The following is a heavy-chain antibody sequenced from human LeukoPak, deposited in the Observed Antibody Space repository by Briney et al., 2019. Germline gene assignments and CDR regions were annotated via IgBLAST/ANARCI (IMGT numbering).Heavy chain of an antibody. CDR1: GFTFSSYA. V-gene: IGHV3-23*01. J-gene: IGHJ4*02. CDR2: ISGSGGST. CDR3: AKDGFCGGDCYYSN. D-gene: IGHD2-21*02. Sequence: PGGSLRLSCAASGFTFSSYAMSLVRQAPGKGLEWVSAISGSGGSTYYADSVKGRFTISRDNSKNTLYLQMNSLRAEDTAVYYCAKDGFCGGDCYYSNWGQGTLVTVSS.